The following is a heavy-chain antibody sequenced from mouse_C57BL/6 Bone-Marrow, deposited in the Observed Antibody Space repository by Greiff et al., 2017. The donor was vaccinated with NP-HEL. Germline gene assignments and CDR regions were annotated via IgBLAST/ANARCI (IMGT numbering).Heavy chain of an antibody. V-gene: IGHV5-16*01. CDR1: GFTFRDYY. J-gene: IGHJ4*01. Sequence: EVKLVASEGGLVQPGSSMKLSCTASGFTFRDYYMALVRQVPEHGLEWVANINSDGSSTYYLDSLKSRFIISRDNAKNILYLQMSSLKSEDTATYYCAREGGLRRRTYAMDYWGQGTSVTVSS. CDR3: AREGGLRRRTYAMDY. CDR2: INSDGSST. D-gene: IGHD2-4*01.